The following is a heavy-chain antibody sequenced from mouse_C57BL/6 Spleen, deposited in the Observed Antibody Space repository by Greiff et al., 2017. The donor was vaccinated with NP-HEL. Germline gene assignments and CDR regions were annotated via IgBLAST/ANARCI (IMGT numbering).Heavy chain of an antibody. V-gene: IGHV1-55*01. Sequence: VQLQQPGAELVKPGASVKMSCKASGYTFTSYWITWVKQRPGQGLEWIGDIYPGSGSTNYNEKFKSKATLTVDTSSSTAYMQLSSLTSEDSAVYCWARGGGYYSWFADWGQGTLVTVSA. CDR3: ARGGGYYSWFAD. J-gene: IGHJ3*01. CDR2: IYPGSGST. CDR1: GYTFTSYW. D-gene: IGHD2-3*01.